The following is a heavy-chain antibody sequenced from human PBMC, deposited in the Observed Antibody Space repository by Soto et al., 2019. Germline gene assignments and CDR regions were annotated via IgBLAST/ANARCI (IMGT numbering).Heavy chain of an antibody. CDR3: ARGGTIFGVVITPPNWLDP. V-gene: IGHV3-48*03. J-gene: IGHJ5*02. D-gene: IGHD3-3*01. CDR1: GFTFSSYE. CDR2: ISSSGSTI. Sequence: GGSLRLSCAASGFTFSSYEMNWVRQAPGKGLEWVSYISSSGSTIYYADSVKGRFTISRDNAKNSLYLQMNSLRAEDTAVYYCARGGTIFGVVITPPNWLDPWGQGTLVTVSS.